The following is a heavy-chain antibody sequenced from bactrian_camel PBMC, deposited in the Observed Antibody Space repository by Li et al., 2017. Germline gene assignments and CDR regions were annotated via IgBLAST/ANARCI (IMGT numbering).Heavy chain of an antibody. V-gene: IGHV3-2*01. CDR2: DGIGGKNQ. CDR1: GFTASEYD. Sequence: HVQLVESGGGSVQAGESLRLSCSASGFTASEYDMTWVRQAPGKGLEWVSSDGIGGKNQYYAESVKGRFTVSRDNTNNTVYLQMNSLAPEDTATYYCAARMPIVDYSGWRCTGARYWGQGTQVTVS. D-gene: IGHD2*01. CDR3: AARMPIVDYSGWRCTGARY. J-gene: IGHJ4*01.